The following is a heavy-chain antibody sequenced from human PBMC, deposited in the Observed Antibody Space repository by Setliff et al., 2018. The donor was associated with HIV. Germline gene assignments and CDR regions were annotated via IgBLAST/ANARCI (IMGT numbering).Heavy chain of an antibody. V-gene: IGHV4-59*12. D-gene: IGHD2-15*01. CDR1: GGSISFYY. Sequence: PSETLSLTCSISGGSISFYYWNWLRQTPGQGLEWIAYTFDNGNTHYNPSLESRVTISVDASERHFSLRMTSTTAADTAIYYCARGVPLLPPNFWGQGTLVTVSS. J-gene: IGHJ4*02. CDR3: ARGVPLLPPNF. CDR2: TFDNGNT.